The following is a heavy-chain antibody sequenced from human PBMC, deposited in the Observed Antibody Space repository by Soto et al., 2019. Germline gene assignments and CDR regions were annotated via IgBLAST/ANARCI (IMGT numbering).Heavy chain of an antibody. CDR3: EYIGSYYYWFAC. V-gene: IGHV3-23*01. CDR1: GFTFSSYA. J-gene: IGHJ4*02. D-gene: IGHD1-26*01. CDR2: ISGSGGST. Sequence: EVQLLESGGGLVQPGGSLRLSCAASGFTFSSYAMSWVRQAPGKGLEWVSAISGSGGSTYYADSVKGRFTISRDNSKNTLYLQMNSLRDEDTAVYYCEYIGSYYYWFACWGQGTLVNVS.